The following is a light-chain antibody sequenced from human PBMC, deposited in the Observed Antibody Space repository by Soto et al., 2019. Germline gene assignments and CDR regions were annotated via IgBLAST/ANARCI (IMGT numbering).Light chain of an antibody. Sequence: EIVLTQSPGTLSLSPGERATLSCRASHSVSSNYLAWYQQKPGQAPRLLICGTSNRPTGIPDRFSGSGSGTDFTLTISRLEPDDFAVYYWQQVGNSPNMYTFRQGTNLEIK. V-gene: IGKV3-20*01. CDR3: QQVGNSPNMYT. CDR2: GTS. J-gene: IGKJ2*01. CDR1: HSVSSNY.